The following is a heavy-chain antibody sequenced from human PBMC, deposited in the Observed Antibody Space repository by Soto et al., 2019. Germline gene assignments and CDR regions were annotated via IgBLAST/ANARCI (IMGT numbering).Heavy chain of an antibody. CDR2: VYYTGGT. CDR3: GRHVPARVGFDP. V-gene: IGHV4-59*08. Sequence: QVQLQESGPGLVQPSETLSLTCTVSGGSMTSFYWSWIRQPPGKGLEWIGYVYYTGGTYYNPSLKSRVTISVDTSKNHFSLKLTSVTATDTAVYYCGRHVPARVGFDPWGQGTLVTVSS. CDR1: GGSMTSFY. J-gene: IGHJ5*02.